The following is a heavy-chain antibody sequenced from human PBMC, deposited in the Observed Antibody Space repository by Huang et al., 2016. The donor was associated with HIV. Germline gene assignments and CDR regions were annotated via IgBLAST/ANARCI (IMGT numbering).Heavy chain of an antibody. CDR2: FDPEEGET. J-gene: IGHJ3*02. CDR3: ATSTPDVGAGVLRSAFDI. V-gene: IGHV1-24*01. Sequence: QVQLVESGAELKKPGASVRVSCKVSGYTVSELSLHWVRQAPAKGLELMGGFDPEEGETIYAQRLQGRVTMTEYTATDTAYMELGRLKPEDRAVYDWATSTPDVGAGVLRSAFDIWGQGTMGTVSS. CDR1: GYTVSELS. D-gene: IGHD3-10*01.